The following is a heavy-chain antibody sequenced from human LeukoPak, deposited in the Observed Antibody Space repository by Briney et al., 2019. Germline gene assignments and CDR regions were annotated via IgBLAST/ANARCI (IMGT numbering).Heavy chain of an antibody. J-gene: IGHJ3*02. CDR2: ISGSGGST. CDR1: GFTFSSYD. D-gene: IGHD3-22*01. Sequence: PGGSLRLSCAASGFTFSSYDMSWVRQAPGKGLEWVSAISGSGGSTYYADSVKGRFTISRDNSKNTLYLQMNSLRAEDTAVYYCARDGITYYYDSSGYGDAFDIWGQGTMVTVSS. V-gene: IGHV3-23*01. CDR3: ARDGITYYYDSSGYGDAFDI.